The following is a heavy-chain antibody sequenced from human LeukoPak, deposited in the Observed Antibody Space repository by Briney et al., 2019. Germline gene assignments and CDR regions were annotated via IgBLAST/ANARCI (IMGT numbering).Heavy chain of an antibody. CDR2: ISGSGGST. V-gene: IGHV3-23*01. CDR1: GFTFSSYA. J-gene: IGHJ4*02. CDR3: AKGAYYYDNSGQYYFDY. D-gene: IGHD3-22*01. Sequence: PGGSLRLSCAASGFTFSSYAMSWVRQAPGKGLEWVSAISGSGGSTYYADSVKGRFTISRDNSKNTLFLQMNSLRAEDTAVYYCAKGAYYYDNSGQYYFDYWGQGTLVTVSS.